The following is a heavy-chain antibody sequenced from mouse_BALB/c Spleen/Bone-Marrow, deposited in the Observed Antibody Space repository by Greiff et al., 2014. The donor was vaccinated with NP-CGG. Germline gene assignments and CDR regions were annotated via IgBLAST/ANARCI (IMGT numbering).Heavy chain of an antibody. Sequence: VHVKQSGAELVKPGASVKLSCTASGFNIKDTFMHWMKQRPEQGLEWNGRIDPANGITKYDPKFQGKATITTDTSSNTAYLQLSSLTSEDTAAYYCASAGNYEGGAMDYWGQGASVTVSS. CDR1: GFNIKDTF. CDR2: IDPANGIT. J-gene: IGHJ4*01. D-gene: IGHD2-1*01. CDR3: ASAGNYEGGAMDY. V-gene: IGHV14-3*02.